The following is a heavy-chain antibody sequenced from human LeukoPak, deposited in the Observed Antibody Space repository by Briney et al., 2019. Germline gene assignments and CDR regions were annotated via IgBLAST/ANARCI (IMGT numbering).Heavy chain of an antibody. J-gene: IGHJ5*02. CDR2: IYYSGST. Sequence: PSETLSLTCTVSGYSIRSGYYWGWIRQPPGKGLEWIGSIYYSGSTYYNPSLKSRVTISVDTSKNQFSLKLSSVTAADTAVYYCARGSSWFDPWGQGTLVTVSS. D-gene: IGHD3-16*02. CDR1: GYSIRSGYY. V-gene: IGHV4-38-2*02. CDR3: ARGSSWFDP.